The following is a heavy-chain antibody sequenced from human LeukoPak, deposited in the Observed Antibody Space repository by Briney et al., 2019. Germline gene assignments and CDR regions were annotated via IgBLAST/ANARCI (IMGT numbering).Heavy chain of an antibody. CDR2: IYYSGST. D-gene: IGHD4-17*01. CDR3: ARHGDDYGDYVFDY. J-gene: IGHJ4*02. Sequence: SETLSLTCSVSGGSISSYYWSWIRQPPGKGLEWIGYIYYSGSTYYNPSLKSRVTISVDTSKNQFSLKLSSVTAADTAVYYCARHGDDYGDYVFDYWGQGTLVTVSS. CDR1: GGSISSYY. V-gene: IGHV4-59*08.